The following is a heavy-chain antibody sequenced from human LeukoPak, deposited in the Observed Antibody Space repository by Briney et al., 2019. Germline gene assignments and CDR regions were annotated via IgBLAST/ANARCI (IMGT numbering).Heavy chain of an antibody. CDR3: AREANYYDSSGYYPDVFDI. CDR1: GFTFSKYG. V-gene: IGHV3-33*01. D-gene: IGHD3-22*01. Sequence: PGGSLRLSCVASGFTFSKYGMHWVRQAPGRGLEWVAAMWSDGSNRYHADSVKGRFTIARDNPKNTLYLQMNSLRAEDTAVYYCAREANYYDSSGYYPDVFDIWGQGTMVTVSS. J-gene: IGHJ3*02. CDR2: MWSDGSNR.